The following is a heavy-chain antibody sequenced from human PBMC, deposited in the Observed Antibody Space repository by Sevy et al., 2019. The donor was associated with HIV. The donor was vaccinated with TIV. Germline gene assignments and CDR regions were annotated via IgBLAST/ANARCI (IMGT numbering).Heavy chain of an antibody. D-gene: IGHD3-22*01. Sequence: GGSLRLSCAASGFTFSSYAMSWVRQAPGKGPEWVSSISGSGSFTYYADSVKGHFTISRDNSKNTLYLQMTSLRAEDTAVYYCAKEGQGEYYDSSGSFDYWGQGTLVTVSS. V-gene: IGHV3-23*01. CDR1: GFTFSSYA. CDR2: ISGSGSFT. J-gene: IGHJ4*02. CDR3: AKEGQGEYYDSSGSFDY.